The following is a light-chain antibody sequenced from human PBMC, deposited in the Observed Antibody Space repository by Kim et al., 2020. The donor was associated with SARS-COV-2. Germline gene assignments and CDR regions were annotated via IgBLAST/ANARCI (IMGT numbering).Light chain of an antibody. CDR2: KAS. J-gene: IGKJ2*01. CDR1: QSVSSW. Sequence: DIQMTQSPSTLSASVGDRVTITCLASQSVSSWLAWYQQKPGKAPKLLIYKASTLEGGVPSRFSGRGPGTEFTLTINSLQPDDFATYSCQQYFSHPYTFGQWTKLDI. V-gene: IGKV1-5*03. CDR3: QQYFSHPYT.